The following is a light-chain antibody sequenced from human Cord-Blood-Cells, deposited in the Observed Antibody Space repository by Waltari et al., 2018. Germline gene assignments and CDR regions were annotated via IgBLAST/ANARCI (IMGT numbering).Light chain of an antibody. CDR1: SLRSYY. Sequence: SSELTQDPAVSVALGQTVRITCQGDSLRSYYASWYQQKPGQAPVLVIYGKNNRPSGIPDRFAGSSSGNTGSLTINGAQAEDEADYYCNSRDSSGNHYVFGTGTKVTVL. CDR3: NSRDSSGNHYV. V-gene: IGLV3-19*01. J-gene: IGLJ1*01. CDR2: GKN.